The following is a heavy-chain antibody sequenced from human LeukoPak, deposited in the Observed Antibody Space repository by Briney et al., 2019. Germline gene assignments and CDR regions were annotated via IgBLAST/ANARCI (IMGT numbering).Heavy chain of an antibody. V-gene: IGHV3-23*01. CDR1: GFTFSSYA. Sequence: GGTLRLSCAASGFTFSSYAMSWVRQAPGKGLEWVSSISGSGASTYYADSVKGRFTISRDNSKNTLYLQMNSLRAEDTAVYYCAKVLGRGMELGYSSSWGRGNFDFWGQGTLVTVSS. CDR3: AKVLGRGMELGYSSSWGRGNFDF. J-gene: IGHJ4*02. CDR2: ISGSGAST. D-gene: IGHD6-19*01.